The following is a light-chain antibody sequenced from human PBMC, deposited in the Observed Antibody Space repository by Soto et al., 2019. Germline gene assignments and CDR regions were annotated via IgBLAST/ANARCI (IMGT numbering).Light chain of an antibody. CDR1: QTLTNTY. J-gene: IGKJ1*01. Sequence: EIVLTQSPGTLSLSPGERATLSCRASQTLTNTYLAWYQQKPGQAPRLLIFDASTRATGIPDRFSGSGSGTDFTRTSSLLEPEDFAVYCCQMYGVSPKTFGQGTNVEVK. CDR2: DAS. V-gene: IGKV3-20*01. CDR3: QMYGVSPKT.